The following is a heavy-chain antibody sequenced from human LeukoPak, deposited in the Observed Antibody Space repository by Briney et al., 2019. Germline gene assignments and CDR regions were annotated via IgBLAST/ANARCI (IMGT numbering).Heavy chain of an antibody. CDR2: ISYDGHNK. CDR1: GFTFSRYR. D-gene: IGHD4/OR15-4a*01. Sequence: GGSLRLSCAASGFTFSRYRLHWVRQAPGKGLEWVALISYDGHNKYYADSVKGRFTISRDNSKNTLYLQMNSLRAEDTAVYYCAKDLEVPILDYWGQGTLVTVSS. V-gene: IGHV3-30*18. J-gene: IGHJ4*02. CDR3: AKDLEVPILDY.